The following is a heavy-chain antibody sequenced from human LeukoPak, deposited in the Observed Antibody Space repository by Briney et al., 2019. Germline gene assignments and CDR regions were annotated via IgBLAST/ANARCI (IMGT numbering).Heavy chain of an antibody. CDR1: GFTVSSNY. V-gene: IGHV3-53*01. CDR3: ARDHRGGVHDY. CDR2: IYSGGST. Sequence: GGSLRLSCAASGFTVSSNYMSWVRQAPGKGLEWVSVIYSGGSTYYADSVKGRFTISRDNSKNTLYLQMNSLRAEDTAVYYCARDHRGGVHDYWGQGTLVTVSS. D-gene: IGHD3-16*01. J-gene: IGHJ4*02.